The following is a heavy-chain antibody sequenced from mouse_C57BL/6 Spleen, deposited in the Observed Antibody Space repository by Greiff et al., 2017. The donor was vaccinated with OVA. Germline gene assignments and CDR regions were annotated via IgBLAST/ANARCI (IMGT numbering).Heavy chain of an antibody. CDR3: AITTVFDY. D-gene: IGHD1-1*01. V-gene: IGHV1-50*01. J-gene: IGHJ2*01. CDR1: GYTFTSYW. Sequence: VQLQQPGAELVKPGASVKLSCKASGYTFTSYWMQWVKQRPGQGLEWIGEIDPSDSYTNYNQKFKGKATLTVDTSSSTAYMQLSSLTSEDSAVYYGAITTVFDYWGQGTTLTVSS. CDR2: IDPSDSYT.